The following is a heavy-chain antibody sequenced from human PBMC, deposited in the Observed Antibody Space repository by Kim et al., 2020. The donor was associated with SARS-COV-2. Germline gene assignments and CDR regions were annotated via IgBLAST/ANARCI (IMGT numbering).Heavy chain of an antibody. CDR2: ISSSGSTI. CDR3: AAKRWLHRNDAFDI. V-gene: IGHV3-48*03. Sequence: GGSLRLSCAASGFTFSSYEMNWVRQAPGKGLEWVSYISSSGSTIYYADSVKGRFTISRDNAKNSLYLQMNSLRAEDTAVYYCAAKRWLHRNDAFDIWGQGTMVTVSS. J-gene: IGHJ3*02. CDR1: GFTFSSYE. D-gene: IGHD5-12*01.